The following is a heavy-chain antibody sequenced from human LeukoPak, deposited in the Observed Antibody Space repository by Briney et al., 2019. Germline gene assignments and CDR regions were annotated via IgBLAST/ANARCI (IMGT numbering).Heavy chain of an antibody. V-gene: IGHV3-23*05. CDR3: AKLPAAGGDYVYMEY. CDR2: ISRSDNYT. D-gene: IGHD3-16*01. J-gene: IGHJ4*01. Sequence: GGSLRLSCAASGFTFNNYAMTWVRQAPGKGLEWVSAISRSDNYTYYTDSVRGRFTVSRDNSKNALYLQMSSLRAEDTAVYYCAKLPAAGGDYVYMEYWGPGTLVTVSS. CDR1: GFTFNNYA.